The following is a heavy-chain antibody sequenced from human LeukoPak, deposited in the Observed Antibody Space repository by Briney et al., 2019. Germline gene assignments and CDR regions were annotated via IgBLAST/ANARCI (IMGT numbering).Heavy chain of an antibody. D-gene: IGHD4-17*01. CDR2: INPNSGGT. CDR1: GDTLTGYY. J-gene: IGHJ6*02. Sequence: ASVKVSCKGSGDTLTGYYMHWVRQAPGQELEWMGGINPNSGGTNYAQKFQGRVTMTRDTSISTAYMELSSLRSDDTAVYYCARESISTTVVTPNFSPYYYGMDVWGQGTTVTVSS. V-gene: IGHV1-2*02. CDR3: ARESISTTVVTPNFSPYYYGMDV.